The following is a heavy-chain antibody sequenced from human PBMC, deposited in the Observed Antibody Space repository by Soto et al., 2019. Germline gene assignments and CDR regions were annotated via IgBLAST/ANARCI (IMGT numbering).Heavy chain of an antibody. V-gene: IGHV3-23*01. Sequence: GGSLRLSCAASGFTFSSYAMSWVRQAPGKGLEWVSAISGSGGSTYYADSVKGRFTISRDNSKNTLYLQMNSLRAEDTAVYYCAKGPGIVGALREAMGDYWGQGTLVTVSS. D-gene: IGHD1-26*01. CDR2: ISGSGGST. CDR3: AKGPGIVGALREAMGDY. J-gene: IGHJ4*02. CDR1: GFTFSSYA.